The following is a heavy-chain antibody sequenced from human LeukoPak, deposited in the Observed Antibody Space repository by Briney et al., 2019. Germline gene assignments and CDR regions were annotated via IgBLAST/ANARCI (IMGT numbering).Heavy chain of an antibody. CDR1: GYTFTSYG. CDR2: IIPIFGTA. J-gene: IGHJ4*02. D-gene: IGHD2-2*01. V-gene: IGHV1-69*05. CDR3: ASAIVVVPAASYYFDY. Sequence: GASVKVSCKASGYTFTSYGISWVRQAPGQGLEWMGRIIPIFGTANYAQKFQGRVTITTDESTSTAYMELSSLRSEDTAVYYCASAIVVVPAASYYFDYWGQGTLVTVSS.